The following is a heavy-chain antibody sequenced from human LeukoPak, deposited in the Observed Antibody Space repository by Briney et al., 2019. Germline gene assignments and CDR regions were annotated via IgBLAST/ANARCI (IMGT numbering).Heavy chain of an antibody. CDR1: GGTFSSYA. CDR3: ARVGVAAAVRGNFDY. CDR2: INPNSGGT. J-gene: IGHJ4*02. Sequence: GASVKVSCKASGGTFSSYAISWVRQAPGQGLEWMGWINPNSGGTNYAQKFQGRVTMTRDTSISTAYMELSRLRSDDTAVYYCARVGVAAAVRGNFDYWGQGTLVTVSS. V-gene: IGHV1-2*02. D-gene: IGHD6-13*01.